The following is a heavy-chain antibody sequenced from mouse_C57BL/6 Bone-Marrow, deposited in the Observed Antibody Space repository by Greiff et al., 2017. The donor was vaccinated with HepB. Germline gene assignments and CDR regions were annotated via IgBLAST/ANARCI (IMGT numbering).Heavy chain of an antibody. D-gene: IGHD1-1*01. CDR2: INPSTGGT. Sequence: EVQLQQSGPEPVKPGASVKISCKASGYSFTGYYMNWVKQSPEKSLEWIGEINPSTGGTTYNQKFKAKATLTVDKSSSTAYMQLKSLTSEDSAVYYCARERVITDYWGQGTSVTVSS. CDR1: GYSFTGYY. J-gene: IGHJ4*01. CDR3: ARERVITDY. V-gene: IGHV1-42*01.